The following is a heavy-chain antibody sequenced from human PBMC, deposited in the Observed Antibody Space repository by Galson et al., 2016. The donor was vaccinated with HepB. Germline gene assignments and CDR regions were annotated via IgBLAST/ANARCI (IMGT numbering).Heavy chain of an antibody. J-gene: IGHJ4*02. CDR3: AIALYDSGLLFFEL. Sequence: SLRLSCAASGLAFMHWVRQAPGKGLEWVAVIAQHGGSIYYAASVRGRFTNSRNNSENTVSLQMNSLRAEDTAVYYCAIALYDSGLLFFELWGQGTLVTVSS. V-gene: IGHV3-33*05. CDR1: GLAF. CDR2: IAQHGGSI. D-gene: IGHD3-10*01.